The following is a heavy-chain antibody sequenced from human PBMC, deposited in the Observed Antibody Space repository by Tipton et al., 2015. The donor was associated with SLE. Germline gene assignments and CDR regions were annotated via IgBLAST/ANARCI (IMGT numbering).Heavy chain of an antibody. J-gene: IGHJ3*02. V-gene: IGHV4-31*03. CDR3: ARSLHNYGDSDAFDI. CDR1: GGSISSGGYY. CDR2: IYYSGST. Sequence: TLSLTCTVSGGSISSGGYYWSWIRQHPGKGLEWIGYIYYSGSTNYNPSLKSRVTISVDTSKNQFSLKMSSVTAADTAVYYCARSLHNYGDSDAFDIWGQGTMVTVPS. D-gene: IGHD4-17*01.